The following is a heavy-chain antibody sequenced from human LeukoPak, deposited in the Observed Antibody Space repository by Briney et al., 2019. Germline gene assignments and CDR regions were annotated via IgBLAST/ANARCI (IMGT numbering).Heavy chain of an antibody. CDR1: GFTFSSYS. CDR3: ARDRGDGYN. V-gene: IGHV3-48*04. Sequence: PGGSLRLSCAASGFTFSSYSVNWVRQAPGKGLEWVSYISSSSSTIYYADSVKGRFTISRDNAKNSLYLQMNSLRAEDTAVYYCARDRGDGYNWGQGTLVTVSS. CDR2: ISSSSSTI. D-gene: IGHD2-21*01. J-gene: IGHJ4*02.